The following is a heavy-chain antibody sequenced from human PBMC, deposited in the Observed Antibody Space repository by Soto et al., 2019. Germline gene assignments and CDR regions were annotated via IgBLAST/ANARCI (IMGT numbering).Heavy chain of an antibody. V-gene: IGHV4-39*01. D-gene: IGHD1-26*01. CDR1: GGSVSSSSYN. CDR3: ARGLITGSSYSGGCYYFDC. J-gene: IGHJ4*02. Sequence: SETLSLTGAACGGSVSSSSYNWGWNRQHPGKGLEWIGNINHSGSTYYNPSLKSRVIISMHTSNDQFSLELTSVTAADTAVYYCARGLITGSSYSGGCYYFDCWGQGTQVTVSS. CDR2: INHSGST.